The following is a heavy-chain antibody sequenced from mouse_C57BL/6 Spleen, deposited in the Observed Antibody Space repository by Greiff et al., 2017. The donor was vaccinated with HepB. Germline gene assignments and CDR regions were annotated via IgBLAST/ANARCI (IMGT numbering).Heavy chain of an antibody. D-gene: IGHD1-1*01. CDR2: IWSGGST. V-gene: IGHV2-2*01. CDR1: GFSLTSYG. Sequence: QVQLKESGPGLVQPSQSLSITCTVSGFSLTSYGVHWVRQSPGKGLEWLGVIWSGGSTDYNAAFISRLSISKDNSKSQVFFKMNSLQADDTAIYYCASAYYLAYYYAMDYWGQGTSVTVSS. J-gene: IGHJ4*01. CDR3: ASAYYLAYYYAMDY.